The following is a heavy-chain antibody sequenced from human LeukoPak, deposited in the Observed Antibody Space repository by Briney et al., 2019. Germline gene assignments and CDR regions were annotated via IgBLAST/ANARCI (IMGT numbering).Heavy chain of an antibody. D-gene: IGHD3-10*01. CDR3: ARDLHRVVVRGVPHYYYYMDV. CDR1: GYTFTSYG. CDR2: ISTYNGNT. V-gene: IGHV1-18*01. J-gene: IGHJ6*03. Sequence: SVKVSCKASGYTFTSYGISWVRQAPGQGLEWMGWISTYNGNTNYAQKLQGRVTMTTDTSTSTAYMDLRSLRSDDTAVYYCARDLHRVVVRGVPHYYYYMDVWGKGTTVTISS.